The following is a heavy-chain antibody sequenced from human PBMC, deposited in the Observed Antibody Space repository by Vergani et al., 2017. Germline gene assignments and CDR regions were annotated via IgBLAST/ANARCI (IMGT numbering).Heavy chain of an antibody. CDR3: TTDPRYCGDGSCXWLRDHHYYGMDV. J-gene: IGHJ6*02. Sequence: EVQLVESGGGLVKPGGSLRLSCAASGFSFRNAWMNWVRRTPGKGLEWVGRIKSTFDRGTTDYAAAVKGRFTISRDDSKNTLFLQMNGLKTEDIGVYYCTTDPRYCGDGSCXWLRDHHYYGMDVWGQGTTVTVSS. CDR1: GFSFRNAW. CDR2: IKSTFDRGTT. D-gene: IGHD2-21*01. V-gene: IGHV3-15*07.